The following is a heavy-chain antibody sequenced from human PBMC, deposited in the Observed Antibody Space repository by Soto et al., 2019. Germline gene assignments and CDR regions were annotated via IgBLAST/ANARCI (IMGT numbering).Heavy chain of an antibody. V-gene: IGHV4-30-4*01. J-gene: IGHJ6*02. CDR1: GGSISSGDYY. Sequence: ASETLSLTCTVSGGSISSGDYYWSWIRQPPGKGLEWIGYIYYTGVTYYNPSLKSRVIISGDTSKKQFSLKLSSVTAADTAVYYCARSYRRGDYSYYYTMDVWGQGTTVTVSS. CDR3: ARSYRRGDYSYYYTMDV. CDR2: IYYTGVT.